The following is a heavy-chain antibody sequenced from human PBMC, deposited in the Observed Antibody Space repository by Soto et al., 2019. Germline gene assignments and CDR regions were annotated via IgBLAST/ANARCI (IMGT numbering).Heavy chain of an antibody. J-gene: IGHJ6*02. CDR2: INPNSGGT. D-gene: IGHD3-3*01. CDR3: AREELRFLEWLQPNYYYGMDV. V-gene: IGHV1-2*04. CDR1: GYTFTGYY. Sequence: AASVKVSCKASGYTFTGYYMHWVRQAPGQGLEWMGWINPNSGGTNYAQKFQGWVTMTRDTSISTAYMELSRLRSDDTAVYYCAREELRFLEWLQPNYYYGMDVWGQGTTVTVS.